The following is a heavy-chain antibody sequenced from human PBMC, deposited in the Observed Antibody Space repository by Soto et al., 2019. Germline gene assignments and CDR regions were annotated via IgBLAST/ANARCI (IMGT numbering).Heavy chain of an antibody. D-gene: IGHD6-19*01. V-gene: IGHV3-23*01. Sequence: GGSLRLSCAASGFTFSSYAMSWVRQAPGKGLEWVSAISGSGGSTYYADSVKGRFTISRDNSKNTLYLQMNSLRAEDTAVYYCAKASAGSGWPKQTFDYWGQGTLVTVSS. CDR3: AKASAGSGWPKQTFDY. J-gene: IGHJ4*02. CDR2: ISGSGGST. CDR1: GFTFSSYA.